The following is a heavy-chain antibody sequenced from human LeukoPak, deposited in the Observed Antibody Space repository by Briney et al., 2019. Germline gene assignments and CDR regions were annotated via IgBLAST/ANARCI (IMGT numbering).Heavy chain of an antibody. Sequence: GGSLRLSCAASGFTFSSYSMNWARQAPGKGLEWVSSISSSTTYIYYADFVKGRFTISRDNAKNSLYLQMNSLRAEDTAVYYCARDRAGYDAFDIWGQGTMVTVSS. CDR2: ISSSTTYI. CDR1: GFTFSSYS. V-gene: IGHV3-21*01. D-gene: IGHD6-13*01. CDR3: ARDRAGYDAFDI. J-gene: IGHJ3*02.